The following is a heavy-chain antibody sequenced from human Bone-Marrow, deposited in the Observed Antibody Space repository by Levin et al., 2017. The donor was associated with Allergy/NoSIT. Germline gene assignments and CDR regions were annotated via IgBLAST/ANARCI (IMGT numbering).Heavy chain of an antibody. CDR2: LNPNSGDT. J-gene: IGHJ4*02. CDR1: AYTFTGYY. D-gene: IGHD3-16*01. V-gene: IGHV1-2*02. Sequence: GESLKISCKASAYTFTGYYIHWVRQAPGQGLEWMGWLNPNSGDTNYALKFQGRVTMTRDTSLSTAYMELRSLRSDDTAVYYCARVGGSTWDENFDYWGQGTLVTVSS. CDR3: ARVGGSTWDENFDY.